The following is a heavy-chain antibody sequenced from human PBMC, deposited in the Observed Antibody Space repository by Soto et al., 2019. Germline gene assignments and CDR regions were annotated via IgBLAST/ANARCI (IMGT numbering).Heavy chain of an antibody. CDR2: ISGTGGGT. CDR1: GFTFSNYA. CDR3: AKRAFYGSGIPNYYGMDV. D-gene: IGHD3-10*01. Sequence: EVHLLESGGGLVQPGGSLRLSCAASGFTFSNYAMTWVRQAPGKGLEWVSVISGTGGGTNNPDSAKGRFTTSRDNSKNTLYLQMNSLRAEDTAVYYCAKRAFYGSGIPNYYGMDVWGQGTVVTVSS. J-gene: IGHJ6*02. V-gene: IGHV3-23*01.